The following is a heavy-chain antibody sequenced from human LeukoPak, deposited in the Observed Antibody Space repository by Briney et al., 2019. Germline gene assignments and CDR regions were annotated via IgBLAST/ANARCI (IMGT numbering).Heavy chain of an antibody. J-gene: IGHJ3*02. CDR2: IYYSGST. CDR3: ARGLGYGEYLLPFDI. CDR1: GGSISSYY. V-gene: IGHV4-59*12. D-gene: IGHD4-17*01. Sequence: PSETLSLTCTVSGGSISSYYWSWIRQPPGKGLEWIGRIYYSGSTNYNPSLKSRVTISVDTSKSQFSLRLSSVTAADPAVYYCARGLGYGEYLLPFDIWGQGTLVTVSS.